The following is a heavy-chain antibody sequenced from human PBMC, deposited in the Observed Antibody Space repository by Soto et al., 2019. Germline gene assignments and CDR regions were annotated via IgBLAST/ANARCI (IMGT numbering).Heavy chain of an antibody. J-gene: IGHJ5*02. CDR2: IRQDGNEK. CDR1: GFTFSSYW. V-gene: IGHV3-7*01. CDR3: ARDSLGTTIPFDP. D-gene: IGHD3-3*01. Sequence: LRLSCAASGFTFSSYWMSWVRQAPGKGLEWVATIRQDGNEKYYVDSVKGRFTISRDNTKNSLFLQMNNLRAEDTAVYNCARDSLGTTIPFDPWGQGTLVTVSS.